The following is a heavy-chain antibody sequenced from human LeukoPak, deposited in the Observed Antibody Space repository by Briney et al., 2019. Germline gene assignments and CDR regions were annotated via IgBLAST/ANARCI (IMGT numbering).Heavy chain of an antibody. J-gene: IGHJ3*02. V-gene: IGHV4-39*01. Sequence: SETLSLTCTVSGGSISSSSYYWGWIRQPPGKGRVWIGSIYYSGSTYYNPSLKSRVTISVDTSKNQFSLKLSSVTAADTAVYYCAGYMTLDIWGQGTMVTVSS. CDR2: IYYSGST. CDR1: GGSISSSSYY. CDR3: AGYMTLDI. D-gene: IGHD2-21*02.